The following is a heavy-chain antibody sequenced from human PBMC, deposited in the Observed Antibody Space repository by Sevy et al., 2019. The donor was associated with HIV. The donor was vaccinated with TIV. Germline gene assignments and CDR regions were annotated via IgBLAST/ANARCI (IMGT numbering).Heavy chain of an antibody. CDR3: ARLYYYDTIIRLDY. CDR1: GYTFTSYG. CDR2: ISAYSANT. Sequence: ASVKVSCKASGYTFTSYGFSWVRQAPGQGLEWMGWISAYSANTNYAQKLQGRVTLTSDTSTSTAYMELRSLRSDDTAVYYCARLYYYDTIIRLDYWGQGTLVTVSS. J-gene: IGHJ4*02. D-gene: IGHD3-22*01. V-gene: IGHV1-18*01.